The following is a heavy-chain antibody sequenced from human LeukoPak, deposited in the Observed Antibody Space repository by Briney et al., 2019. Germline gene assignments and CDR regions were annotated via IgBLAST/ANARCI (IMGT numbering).Heavy chain of an antibody. D-gene: IGHD3-10*01. J-gene: IGHJ4*02. Sequence: PSETLPLTCTVSGGSISSGGYYWSWIRQHPGKGLEWIGYIYYSGSTYYNPSLKSRVTISVDTSKNQFSLKLSSVTAADTAVYYCARDRGTYYYGSGSYLDYWGQGTLVTVSS. CDR1: GGSISSGGYY. CDR3: ARDRGTYYYGSGSYLDY. CDR2: IYYSGST. V-gene: IGHV4-31*03.